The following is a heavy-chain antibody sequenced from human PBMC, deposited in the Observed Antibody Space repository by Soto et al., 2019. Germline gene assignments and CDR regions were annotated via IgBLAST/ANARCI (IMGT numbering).Heavy chain of an antibody. CDR1: GFTFSSYG. CDR3: AKDHSSGWALIYY. D-gene: IGHD6-19*01. V-gene: IGHV3-30*18. J-gene: IGHJ4*02. Sequence: PGGSLRLSCAASGFTFSSYGMHWVRQAPGKGLEWVAVISYDGSNKYYADSVKGRFTISRDNSKNTLYLQMNSLRAEDTAVYYCAKDHSSGWALIYYWGQGTLVTVSS. CDR2: ISYDGSNK.